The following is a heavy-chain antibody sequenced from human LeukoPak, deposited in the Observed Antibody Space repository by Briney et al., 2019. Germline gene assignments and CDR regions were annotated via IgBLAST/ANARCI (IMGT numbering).Heavy chain of an antibody. CDR1: GYTFTGYY. J-gene: IGHJ4*02. D-gene: IGHD3-22*01. CDR2: INPNSGGT. Sequence: ASVKVSCKASGYTFTGYYMHWVRQAPGQGLEWMGWINPNSGGTNYAQKFQGRVTMTRDTSISTAYMELSSLRSDDTAVYYCARADDSSGYYRFDHWGQGTLVTVSS. CDR3: ARADDSSGYYRFDH. V-gene: IGHV1-2*02.